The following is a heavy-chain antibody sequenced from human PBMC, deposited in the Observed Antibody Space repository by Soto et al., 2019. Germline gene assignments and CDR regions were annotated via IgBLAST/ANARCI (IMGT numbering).Heavy chain of an antibody. V-gene: IGHV4-34*01. CDR2: INHSGST. D-gene: IGHD3-10*01. Sequence: TLSLTCAVYGGSFSGYYWSWIRQPPGKGLEWIGEINHSGSTNYNPSLKSRVTISVDTSKNRFSLKLSSVTAADTAVYYCARGLSQPGAYPHYYGSGSYFDYWGQGTLVTVSS. J-gene: IGHJ4*02. CDR1: GGSFSGYY. CDR3: ARGLSQPGAYPHYYGSGSYFDY.